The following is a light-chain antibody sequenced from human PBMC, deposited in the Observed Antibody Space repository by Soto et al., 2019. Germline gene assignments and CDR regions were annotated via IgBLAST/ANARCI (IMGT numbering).Light chain of an antibody. V-gene: IGKV3-11*01. J-gene: IGKJ5*01. CDR1: QSVSSY. CDR3: QQRSNWPPIT. CDR2: DAS. Sequence: EIVLTQSPATLSLSPGERAALSYRASQSVSSYLAWYQQKPGQAPRLLIYDASNRATGIPARFSGSGSGTDFTLTISSLEPEDFAVYYGQQRSNWPPITFGQGTRLENK.